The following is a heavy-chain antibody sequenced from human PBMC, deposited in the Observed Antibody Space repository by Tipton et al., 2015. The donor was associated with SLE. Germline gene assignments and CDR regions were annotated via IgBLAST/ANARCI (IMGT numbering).Heavy chain of an antibody. CDR2: IYHSGST. V-gene: IGHV4-30-2*02. J-gene: IGHJ4*02. CDR3: AAESIGWELPFDY. D-gene: IGHD1-26*01. CDR1: GGSISSGGYS. Sequence: TLSLTCAVSGGSISSGGYSWSWIRQPPGKGLEWIGYIYHSGSTYYNPSLKSRVTISVDTSKNQFSLKLSSVTAADTAVYYCAAESIGWELPFDYWGQGILVTVSS.